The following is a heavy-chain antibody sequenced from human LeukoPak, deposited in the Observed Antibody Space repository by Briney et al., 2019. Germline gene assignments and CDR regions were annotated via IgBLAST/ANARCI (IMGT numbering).Heavy chain of an antibody. J-gene: IGHJ2*01. CDR3: ARDRGGNSPWYFDL. D-gene: IGHD4-23*01. Sequence: SETLSLTCTVSGGSISSSSYYWGWIRQPPGKGLEWIGSIYYSGSTYYNPSLKSRVTISVDTSKNQFSLKLSSVTAADTAVYYCARDRGGNSPWYFDLWGRGTLVTVSS. CDR2: IYYSGST. CDR1: GGSISSSSYY. V-gene: IGHV4-39*07.